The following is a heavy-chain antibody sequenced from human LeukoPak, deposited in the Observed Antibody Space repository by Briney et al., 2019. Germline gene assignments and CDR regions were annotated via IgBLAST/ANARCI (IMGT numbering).Heavy chain of an antibody. CDR2: ISSSSTYI. V-gene: IGHV3-21*01. CDR1: GFTFSTYD. J-gene: IGHJ4*02. Sequence: PGGSLRLSCAASGFTFSTYDMNWVRQAPGKGLEWVSSISSSSTYIYYADSVKGRFTISRDNAKNSLYLQMSGLRAEDTAVYYCARWETATTSDYWGQGTLVTVSS. D-gene: IGHD1-7*01. CDR3: ARWETATTSDY.